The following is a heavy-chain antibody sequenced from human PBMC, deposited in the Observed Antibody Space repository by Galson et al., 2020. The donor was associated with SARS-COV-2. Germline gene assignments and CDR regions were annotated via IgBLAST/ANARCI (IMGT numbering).Heavy chain of an antibody. CDR3: VRAGTVFGVVRYYYHYYMDV. CDR2: MYSSGNT. J-gene: IGHJ6*03. V-gene: IGHV4-39*01. Sequence: SETLSLTCTVSGAPISSTTYYWVWIRQPPGKGLEFIGSMYSSGNTYYNPSLKSRVTISVDTSKSQFSLKLTSVTAADTAVYYCVRAGTVFGVVRYYYHYYMDVWGKGTTVTVSS. D-gene: IGHD3-3*01. CDR1: GAPISSTTYY.